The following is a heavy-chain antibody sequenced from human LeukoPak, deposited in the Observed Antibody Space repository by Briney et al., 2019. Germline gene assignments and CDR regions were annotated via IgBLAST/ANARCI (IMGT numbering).Heavy chain of an antibody. Sequence: GGSLRLSCAAAGFTFTKYWVTWVRQAPGKGLEWVAFIRYDGSNKYYADSVKGRFTISRDNSKNTLYLQMNSLRAEDTAVYYCAKDSRREVLRLLEWLYGIFDYWGQGTLVTVSS. CDR3: AKDSRREVLRLLEWLYGIFDY. CDR1: GFTFTKYW. V-gene: IGHV3-30*02. D-gene: IGHD3-3*01. CDR2: IRYDGSNK. J-gene: IGHJ4*02.